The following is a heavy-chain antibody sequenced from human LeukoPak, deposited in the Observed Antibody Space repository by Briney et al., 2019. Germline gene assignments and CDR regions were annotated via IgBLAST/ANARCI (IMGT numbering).Heavy chain of an antibody. D-gene: IGHD5-24*01. V-gene: IGHV3-21*01. CDR1: GFTFSSYS. Sequence: PGRSLRLSCAASGFTFSSYSMNWVRQAPGKGLEWVSSISSSSSYIYYADSVKGRFTISRDNAKNSLYLQMNSLRAEDTAVYYCARDVGDGYNTGAFDIWGQGTMVTVSS. CDR3: ARDVGDGYNTGAFDI. CDR2: ISSSSSYI. J-gene: IGHJ3*02.